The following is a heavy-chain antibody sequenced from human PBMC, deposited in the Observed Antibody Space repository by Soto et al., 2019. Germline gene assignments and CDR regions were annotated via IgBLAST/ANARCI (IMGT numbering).Heavy chain of an antibody. J-gene: IGHJ6*02. D-gene: IGHD3-10*01. CDR3: ARRGDGRDV. CDR1: GYTFTSYA. V-gene: IGHV1-3*04. CDR2: INTGNGNT. Sequence: QVQLVQSGAEEKKPGASVKVSCKASGYTFTSYAMHWVRQAPGQRLEWMGWINTGNGNTKYSQKFQGRVTITRDTSVSTAYLELSSRRSEDTAVYYWARRGDGRDVWGQGTTVTVSS.